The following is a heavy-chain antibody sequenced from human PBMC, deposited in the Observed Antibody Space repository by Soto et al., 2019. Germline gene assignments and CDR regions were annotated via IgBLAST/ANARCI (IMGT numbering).Heavy chain of an antibody. V-gene: IGHV1-8*01. CDR3: VRVFGSIDY. CDR2: MNPKSGYT. J-gene: IGHJ4*01. D-gene: IGHD3-10*02. CDR1: GYTFTTYD. Sequence: GASVKVSCKASGYTFTTYDINWVRQATGQRLEWVGWMNPKSGYTGFAQKLQGRVSMTRDTSINTAYMELSSLRSEDTAVYYCVRVFGSIDYWG.